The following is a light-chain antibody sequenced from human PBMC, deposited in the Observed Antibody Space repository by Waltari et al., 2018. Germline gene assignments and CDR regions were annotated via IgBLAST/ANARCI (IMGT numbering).Light chain of an antibody. CDR3: SSYISSDTLEL. J-gene: IGLJ2*01. V-gene: IGLV2-14*03. Sequence: HSALTQPASVSGSPGQSITISCTGTSSDVGGYNYVSWYQQHPGKAPKLMIYDASNRPSGVSNRFSGSKSGNTASLTISGLQAEDEADYYCSSYISSDTLELFGGGTSLTVL. CDR1: SSDVGGYNY. CDR2: DAS.